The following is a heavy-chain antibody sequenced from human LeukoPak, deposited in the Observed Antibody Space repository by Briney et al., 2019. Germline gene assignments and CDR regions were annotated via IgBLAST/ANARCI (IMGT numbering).Heavy chain of an antibody. CDR2: IKRDGSEK. V-gene: IGHV3-7*01. D-gene: IGHD6-19*01. Sequence: GGSLRLSCAASGFTFSSYWMSWVRQAPGKGLEWVANIKRDGSEKYYVDSVKGRFTISRDNAKNSLYLQMNSLRAEDTAVYYCARGGSGWYYYYYYYMDVWGKGTTVTVSS. CDR1: GFTFSSYW. CDR3: ARGGSGWYYYYYYYMDV. J-gene: IGHJ6*03.